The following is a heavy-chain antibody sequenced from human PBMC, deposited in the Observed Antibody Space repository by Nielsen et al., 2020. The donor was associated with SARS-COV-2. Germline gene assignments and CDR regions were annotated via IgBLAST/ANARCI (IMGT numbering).Heavy chain of an antibody. CDR3: SRNFSGSGSYPFDP. V-gene: IGHV3-7*03. J-gene: IGHJ5*02. D-gene: IGHD3-10*01. CDR2: IHQDGGET. CDR1: GFTFSDYW. Sequence: GESLKISCAASGFTFSDYWMSWVRQAPGKGLEWVANIHQDGGETRYADSVKGRFTISRDNAKNSLSMQMNSLRAEDTAMYYFSRNFSGSGSYPFDPWGQGTLVTVSS.